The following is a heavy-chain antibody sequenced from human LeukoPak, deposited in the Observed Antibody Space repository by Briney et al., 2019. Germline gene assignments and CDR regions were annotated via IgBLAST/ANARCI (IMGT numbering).Heavy chain of an antibody. CDR1: GGSFSGYY. Sequence: PSETLSLTCAVYGGSFSGYYWSWIRQPPGKGLEWIGEINHSGSTNYNPSLKSRVTISVDTSKNQFSLKLSSVTAADTAVYYCARGRGYYYSEYFQHWGQGTLVTVSS. CDR3: ARGRGYYYSEYFQH. J-gene: IGHJ1*01. V-gene: IGHV4-34*01. CDR2: INHSGST. D-gene: IGHD3-22*01.